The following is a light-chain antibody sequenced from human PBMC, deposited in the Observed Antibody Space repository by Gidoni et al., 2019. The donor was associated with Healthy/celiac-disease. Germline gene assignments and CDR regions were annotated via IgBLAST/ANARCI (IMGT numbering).Light chain of an antibody. V-gene: IGLV1-44*01. CDR1: SSNIGSNT. CDR2: SNN. Sequence: QSVLTQPPSASGTPGQRVTISCSGSSSNIGSNTVNWYQQLPGTAPKLLIYSNNQRPPGVPDRFSGSKSGTSASLAISGLQSEDEADYYCAAWDDSLNGPVFGGRTKLTVL. J-gene: IGLJ2*01. CDR3: AAWDDSLNGPV.